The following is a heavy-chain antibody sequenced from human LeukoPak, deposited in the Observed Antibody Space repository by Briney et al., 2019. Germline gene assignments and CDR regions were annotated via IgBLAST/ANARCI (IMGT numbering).Heavy chain of an antibody. Sequence: GGSLRLSCAASGFTFSSYSMNWVRQAPGKGLEWVSSISSSSSYIYYADSVKGRFTISRDNSKNTLYLQMNSLRAEDTAVYYCAKMVGGYCSAWGQGTLVTVSS. CDR1: GFTFSSYS. CDR2: ISSSSSYI. J-gene: IGHJ5*02. V-gene: IGHV3-21*04. D-gene: IGHD2-15*01. CDR3: AKMVGGYCSA.